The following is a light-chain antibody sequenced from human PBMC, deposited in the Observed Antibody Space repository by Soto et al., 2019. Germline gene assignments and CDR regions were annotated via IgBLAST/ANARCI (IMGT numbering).Light chain of an antibody. Sequence: DIQMTQSPSSLSACVGDSVTITCQASQDISNYLNWYQQKPGKAPKLLIYDASNLETGVPSRFSGSGSGTDFTFTISSLQPEDIATYYCQQYDNLYTFGQGTKVDIK. CDR2: DAS. CDR1: QDISNY. CDR3: QQYDNLYT. V-gene: IGKV1-33*01. J-gene: IGKJ2*01.